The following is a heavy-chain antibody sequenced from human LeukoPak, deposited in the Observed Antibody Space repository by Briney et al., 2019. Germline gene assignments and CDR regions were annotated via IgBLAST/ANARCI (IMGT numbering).Heavy chain of an antibody. V-gene: IGHV4-39*01. CDR2: IYYTGST. CDR1: GGSISSSLYH. Sequence: PSETLSLTCTVSGGSISSSLYHWGWIRQPPGKNLEWLGSIYYTGSTHYNPSLKSRVTISVDTSKNQFSLNLSSVTAADTAVYYCARQEIGLRSFDPWGQGTLVTVSS. J-gene: IGHJ5*02. D-gene: IGHD3/OR15-3a*01. CDR3: ARQEIGLRSFDP.